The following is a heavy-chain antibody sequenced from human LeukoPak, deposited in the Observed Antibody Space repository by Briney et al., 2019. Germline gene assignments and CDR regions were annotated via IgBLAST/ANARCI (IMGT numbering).Heavy chain of an antibody. CDR3: ARVAAGTAIDY. D-gene: IGHD6-13*01. V-gene: IGHV3-30-3*01. CDR2: ISYDGSNK. CDR1: GFTFSSYA. Sequence: PGGSLRLSCAASGFTFSSYAMHWVRQAPGKGLEWVAVISYDGSNKYYADSVKGRFTVSRDNSKNTLYLQMNSLRAEDTAVYYCARVAAGTAIDYWGQGTLVTVSS. J-gene: IGHJ4*02.